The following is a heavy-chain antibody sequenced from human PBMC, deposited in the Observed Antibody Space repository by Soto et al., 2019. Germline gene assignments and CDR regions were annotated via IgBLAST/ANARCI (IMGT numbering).Heavy chain of an antibody. D-gene: IGHD3-9*01. V-gene: IGHV4-59*01. J-gene: IGHJ4*02. CDR1: GGSISSYY. Sequence: PSETLSLTCTVSGGSISSYYWSWIRQPPGKGLEWIGYIYYSGSTNYNPSLKSRVTISVDTSKNQFSLKLSSVTAADTAVYYCARGYYDILTGYSYFDYWGQGTLVTVS. CDR2: IYYSGST. CDR3: ARGYYDILTGYSYFDY.